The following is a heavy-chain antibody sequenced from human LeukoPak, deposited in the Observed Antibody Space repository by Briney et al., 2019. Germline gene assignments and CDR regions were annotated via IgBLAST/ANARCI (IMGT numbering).Heavy chain of an antibody. CDR2: TSFDGSIQ. CDR3: ARGSVGTPPPFDF. J-gene: IGHJ4*02. Sequence: GGSLRLSCAAPGFTFSRYALHWVRQAPGKGLEWVALTSFDGSIQSYADFVKGRFTISRDNSKNTLYLQMNSLRAEDTAVYYCARGSVGTPPPFDFWGQGTLVTVSS. V-gene: IGHV3-30-3*01. CDR1: GFTFSRYA. D-gene: IGHD2-15*01.